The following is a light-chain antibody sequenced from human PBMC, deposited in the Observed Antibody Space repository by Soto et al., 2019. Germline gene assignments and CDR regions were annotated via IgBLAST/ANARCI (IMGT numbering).Light chain of an antibody. Sequence: QSVLTQPPSASGSPGQSLTISCTGTSSDVGGYNYVSWYQQRPGKAPKLVIYEVTKRPSGVPDRFSGSKSGSTASLTVSGLQADDEAEYYCASYAGTKLFVFVSGTKLTVL. CDR1: SSDVGGYNY. J-gene: IGLJ1*01. V-gene: IGLV2-8*01. CDR2: EVT. CDR3: ASYAGTKLFV.